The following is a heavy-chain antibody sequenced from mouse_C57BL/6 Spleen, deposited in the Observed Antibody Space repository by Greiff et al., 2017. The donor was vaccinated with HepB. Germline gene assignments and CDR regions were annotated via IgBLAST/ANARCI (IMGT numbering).Heavy chain of an antibody. J-gene: IGHJ4*01. V-gene: IGHV1-64*01. D-gene: IGHD2-1*01. Sequence: QVQLKQPGAELVKPGASVKLSCKASGYTFTSYWMHWVKQRPGQGLEWIGMIHPNSGSTNYNEKFKSKATLTVDKSSSTAYMQLSSLTSEDSAVYYCARGDGNYGGDYAMDYWGQGTSVTVSS. CDR2: IHPNSGST. CDR3: ARGDGNYGGDYAMDY. CDR1: GYTFTSYW.